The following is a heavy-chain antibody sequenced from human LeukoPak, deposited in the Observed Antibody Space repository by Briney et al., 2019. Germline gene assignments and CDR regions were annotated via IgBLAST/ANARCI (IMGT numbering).Heavy chain of an antibody. V-gene: IGHV3-21*01. CDR3: ARERHYYDSSGSMGLDH. D-gene: IGHD3-22*01. Sequence: GGSLRLSCAASGFTFSSYSMNWVRQAPGKGLEWVSSISSSSSYIYYADSVKGRFTISRDNAKNSLYLQMNSLRAEDTAVYYCARERHYYDSSGSMGLDHWGQGTLVTVSS. CDR2: ISSSSSYI. CDR1: GFTFSSYS. J-gene: IGHJ4*02.